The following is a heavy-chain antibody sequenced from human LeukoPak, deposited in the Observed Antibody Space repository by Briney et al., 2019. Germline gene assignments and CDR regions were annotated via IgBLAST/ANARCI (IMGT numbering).Heavy chain of an antibody. D-gene: IGHD1-26*01. CDR3: ARPYSGSYDAFDI. CDR1: GYTFTGYS. CDR2: IKPSDGST. V-gene: IGHV1-46*01. J-gene: IGHJ3*02. Sequence: ASVKVSCKASGYTFTGYSIHWVRQAPGRGLEWMGIIKPSDGSTRYAQKFQGRVTMTRDTSTSTVYMEMSGLRSEDTAVFYCARPYSGSYDAFDIWGQGTLVIVSS.